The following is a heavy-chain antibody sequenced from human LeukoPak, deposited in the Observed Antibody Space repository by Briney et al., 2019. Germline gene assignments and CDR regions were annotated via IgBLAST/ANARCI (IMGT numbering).Heavy chain of an antibody. J-gene: IGHJ4*02. CDR3: ARVQGSGLPRWY. D-gene: IGHD2-15*01. CDR2: IYTAGGT. V-gene: IGHV3-66*01. CDR1: GFTVSSHY. Sequence: PGESLRLSCAASGFTVSSHYMTWVRQAPGKGLEWVSVIYTAGGTFYADSVKGRFTISRDNSENTLYLQMNSLRVEDTAVYYCARVQGSGLPRWYWGQGTLVTVSS.